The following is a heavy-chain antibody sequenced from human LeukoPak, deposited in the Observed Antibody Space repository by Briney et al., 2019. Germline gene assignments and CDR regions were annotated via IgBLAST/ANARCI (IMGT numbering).Heavy chain of an antibody. V-gene: IGHV5-51*01. Sequence: GESLKISCKGSGYSFTSYWIGWVRQMPGKGLEWMGIIYPGDSDTRYSPSFQGQVTISADKSISTAYLQWSSLKASDTATYYCASAGDSSDYYYFSAFDIWGQGTMVTVSS. CDR3: ASAGDSSDYYYFSAFDI. CDR2: IYPGDSDT. D-gene: IGHD3-22*01. J-gene: IGHJ3*02. CDR1: GYSFTSYW.